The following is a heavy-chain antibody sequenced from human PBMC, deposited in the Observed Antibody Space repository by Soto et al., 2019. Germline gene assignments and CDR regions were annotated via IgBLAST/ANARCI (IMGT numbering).Heavy chain of an antibody. Sequence: PSETLSLTCTVSGGSISSYYWSWIRQPPGKGLEWIGYIYYSGSTNYNPSLKSRVTISVDTSKNQFSLKLSSVTAADTAVYYCARHGYNWNDDWFDPWGQGTLVTVSS. CDR1: GGSISSYY. V-gene: IGHV4-59*08. CDR3: ARHGYNWNDDWFDP. D-gene: IGHD1-1*01. J-gene: IGHJ5*02. CDR2: IYYSGST.